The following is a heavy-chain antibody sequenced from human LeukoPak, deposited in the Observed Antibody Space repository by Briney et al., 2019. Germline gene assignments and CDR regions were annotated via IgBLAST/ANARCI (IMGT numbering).Heavy chain of an antibody. D-gene: IGHD3-16*02. V-gene: IGHV1-69*05. Sequence: SVKVSCKASGGTFSSYAISWVRQAPGQGLEWMGRVIPIFGTANYAQKFQGRVTITTDESTSTAYMELSSLRSEDTAVYYCASDHYDYVWGSYRLTYFDYWGQGTLVTVSS. CDR2: VIPIFGTA. CDR3: ASDHYDYVWGSYRLTYFDY. J-gene: IGHJ4*02. CDR1: GGTFSSYA.